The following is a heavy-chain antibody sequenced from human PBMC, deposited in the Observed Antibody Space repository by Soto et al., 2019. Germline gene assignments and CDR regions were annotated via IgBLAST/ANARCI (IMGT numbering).Heavy chain of an antibody. D-gene: IGHD5-18*01. CDR2: INPMFGTA. CDR1: GGTFSTYA. J-gene: IGHJ4*02. Sequence: QVQLVQSGAEVKKPESSVKVSCKAPGGTFSTYAISWVRQAPGQGLEWMGGINPMFGTANYEQRFQDRVTITADESTNTVYMELSSLRSEDTAVYFCASGIQLWLRRINNGYSGWGQGTLVTVSS. CDR3: ASGIQLWLRRINNGYSG. V-gene: IGHV1-69*12.